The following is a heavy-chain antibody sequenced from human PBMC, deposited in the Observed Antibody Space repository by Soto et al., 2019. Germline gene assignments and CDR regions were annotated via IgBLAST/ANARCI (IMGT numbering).Heavy chain of an antibody. CDR3: AKGLEYNEYYYYGMDV. D-gene: IGHD6-6*01. J-gene: IGHJ6*02. Sequence: EVQLLESGGGLVQPGGSLRLSCAASGFTFRSHAMTWVRQAPGKGLEWVSAISASGGSTYYADSVKGRFTISRDNSKNTLYVQMNSLRAEDTAVYYCAKGLEYNEYYYYGMDVWGQGTTVTVSS. CDR1: GFTFRSHA. V-gene: IGHV3-23*01. CDR2: ISASGGST.